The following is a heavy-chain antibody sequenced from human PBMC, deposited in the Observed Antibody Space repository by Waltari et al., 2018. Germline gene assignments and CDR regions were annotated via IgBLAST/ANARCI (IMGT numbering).Heavy chain of an antibody. CDR2: ISSSSSTI. CDR1: GFTFSSYS. V-gene: IGHV3-48*01. Sequence: EVQLVESGGGLVQPGGSLSLSCAASGFTFSSYSMNWVRQAPGKGLEWVSYISSSSSTIYYADSVKGRFTISRDNAKNSLYLQMNSLRAEDTAVYYCARVNSGSYYWFDPWGQGTLVTVSS. J-gene: IGHJ5*02. D-gene: IGHD1-26*01. CDR3: ARVNSGSYYWFDP.